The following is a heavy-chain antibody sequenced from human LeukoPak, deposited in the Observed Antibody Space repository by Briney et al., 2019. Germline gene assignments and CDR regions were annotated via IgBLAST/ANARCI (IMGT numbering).Heavy chain of an antibody. Sequence: SETLSLTCAVYGGSFSGYYWSWIRQPPGKGLEWIGEINHSGSTNYNPSLKSRVTISVDTSKNQSSLKLSSVTAADTAVYYCARGKELKRYYYYYGMDVWGQGTTVTVSS. V-gene: IGHV4-34*01. CDR3: ARGKELKRYYYYYGMDV. CDR1: GGSFSGYY. J-gene: IGHJ6*02. CDR2: INHSGST.